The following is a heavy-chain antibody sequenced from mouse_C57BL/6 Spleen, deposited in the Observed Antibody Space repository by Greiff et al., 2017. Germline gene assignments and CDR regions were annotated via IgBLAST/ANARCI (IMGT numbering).Heavy chain of an antibody. CDR3: ARGDYGSSDRAWFAY. D-gene: IGHD1-1*01. J-gene: IGHJ3*01. V-gene: IGHV5-17*01. Sequence: EVKLVESGGGLVKPGGSLKLSCAASGFTFSDYGMHWVRPAPEKGLAWVAYISSGSSTIYYADTVKGRFTISRDHAKNPLFLQMTSLRSEDTDMYACARGDYGSSDRAWFAYWGQGTLVTVSA. CDR2: ISSGSSTI. CDR1: GFTFSDYG.